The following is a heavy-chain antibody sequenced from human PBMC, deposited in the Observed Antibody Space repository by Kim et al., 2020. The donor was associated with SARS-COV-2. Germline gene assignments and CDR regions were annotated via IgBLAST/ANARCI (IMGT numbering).Heavy chain of an antibody. CDR3: ARDESGIAAFGFDY. CDR1: GGTFSSYA. CDR2: IIPILGIA. J-gene: IGHJ4*02. Sequence: SVKVSCKASGGTFSSYAISWVRQAPGQGLEWMGRIIPILGIANYAQKFQGRVTITADKSTSTAYMELSSLRSEDTAVYYCARDESGIAAFGFDYWGQGTLVTVSS. V-gene: IGHV1-69*04. D-gene: IGHD6-13*01.